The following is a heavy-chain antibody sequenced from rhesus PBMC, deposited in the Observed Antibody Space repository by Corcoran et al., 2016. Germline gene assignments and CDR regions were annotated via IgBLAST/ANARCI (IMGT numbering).Heavy chain of an antibody. J-gene: IGHJ4*01. V-gene: IGHV3-201*01. CDR3: ARESGSGYFDY. D-gene: IGHD2-33*01. Sequence: EVQLVESGGGVVQPGGSLRLSCAASGFTFDDYAMHWVRQAPGKGLEWVSCISWSVGSTYYADSVKGQFTISRDNAKNSLYLQMGSLRAEDTALYYCARESGSGYFDYWGQGVLVTVSS. CDR1: GFTFDDYA. CDR2: ISWSVGST.